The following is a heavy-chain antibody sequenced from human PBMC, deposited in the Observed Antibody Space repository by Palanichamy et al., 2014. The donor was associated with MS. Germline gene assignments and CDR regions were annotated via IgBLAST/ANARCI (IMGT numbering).Heavy chain of an antibody. J-gene: IGHJ4*02. CDR2: TYYMSNWNN. D-gene: IGHD3-22*01. CDR3: ARGRDGSSYYDY. V-gene: IGHV6-1*01. CDR1: GDSVSSKSAA. Sequence: QVQLQQSGPGLVKPSQTLSLTCAISGDSVSSKSAAWNWIRQSPSRGLEWLGRTYYMSNWNNDYALSVKSRMTINPDTSKNLFSLQLSSVTPEDTAVYYCARGRDGSSYYDYWGQGTLVTVSS.